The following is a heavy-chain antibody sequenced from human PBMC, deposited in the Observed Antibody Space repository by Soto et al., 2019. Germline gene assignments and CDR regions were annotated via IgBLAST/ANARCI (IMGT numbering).Heavy chain of an antibody. J-gene: IGHJ4*02. CDR1: GFTSFSYYS. Sequence: ESGGGLVQPGGSLRLSCAASGFTSFSYYSMNWVRQAPGKGLEWVAFISGRGSPIYYADSVRGRFTISRDNAKNSLSLEMNRLRVEDTAVYYCARVRGHSYGYVDFWGQGTLVTVSS. V-gene: IGHV3-48*01. CDR3: ARVRGHSYGYVDF. D-gene: IGHD5-18*01. CDR2: ISGRGSPI.